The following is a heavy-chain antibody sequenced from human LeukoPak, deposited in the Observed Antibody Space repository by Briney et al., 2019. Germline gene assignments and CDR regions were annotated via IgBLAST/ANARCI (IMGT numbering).Heavy chain of an antibody. CDR3: AREMATDLGDAFDI. J-gene: IGHJ3*02. CDR2: ISYDGSNK. D-gene: IGHD5-24*01. Sequence: GRSLRLSCAASGFTFSSYAMHWVRQAPGKGLEWVAVISYDGSNKYYADSVKGRFTISRDNSKNTLYLQMNSLRAEDTAVYYCAREMATDLGDAFDIWGQGTMVTVSS. CDR1: GFTFSSYA. V-gene: IGHV3-30*04.